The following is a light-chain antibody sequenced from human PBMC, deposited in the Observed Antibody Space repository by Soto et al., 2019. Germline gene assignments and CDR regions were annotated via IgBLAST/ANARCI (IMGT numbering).Light chain of an antibody. CDR1: QTIGRY. CDR2: VAS. J-gene: IGKJ1*01. V-gene: IGKV1-39*01. CDR3: QQSYSIPWT. Sequence: DIQMTQSPSSLSASVGDRVIITCRASQTIGRYLNWHQQKPGKAPMLLIYVASSFQSGVPSRFIGSGSGTEFTLTITSLQPEDFATYYCQQSYSIPWTFGQGTEVEIK.